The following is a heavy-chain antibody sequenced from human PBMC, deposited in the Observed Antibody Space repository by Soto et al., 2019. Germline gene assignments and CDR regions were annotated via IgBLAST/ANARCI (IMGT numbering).Heavy chain of an antibody. D-gene: IGHD3-22*01. Sequence: SETLSLTCAVSGGSISSSNWWSWVRQPPGKGLEWIGEIYHSGSTNYNPSLKSRVTISVDKSKNQFSLKLSSVTAADTAVYYCASIYNYYDSSIDCWGQGTLVTVSS. CDR1: GGSISSSNW. J-gene: IGHJ4*02. V-gene: IGHV4-4*02. CDR2: IYHSGST. CDR3: ASIYNYYDSSIDC.